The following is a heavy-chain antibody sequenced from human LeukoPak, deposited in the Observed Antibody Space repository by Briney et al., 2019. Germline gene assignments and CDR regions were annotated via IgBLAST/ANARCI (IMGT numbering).Heavy chain of an antibody. D-gene: IGHD3-10*01. J-gene: IGHJ4*02. CDR3: AKVQKTGTGRGYSDY. CDR1: RGSISSSSYY. V-gene: IGHV4-39*07. Sequence: SETLSLTCTVSRGSISSSSYYWGWIRQPPGKGLEWIGNIDYSGSTFQYPSLKSRVTISTDTSKNQFSLELSSVTAADSAVYYCAKVQKTGTGRGYSDYWGQGTLVTVSS. CDR2: IDYSGST.